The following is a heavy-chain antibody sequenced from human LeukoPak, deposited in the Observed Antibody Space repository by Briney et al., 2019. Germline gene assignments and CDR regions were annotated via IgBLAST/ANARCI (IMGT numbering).Heavy chain of an antibody. CDR1: GFTFSDYY. D-gene: IGHD2-2*01. CDR2: ISSSSSTI. CDR3: AYCSSTTRHYYYYYMDV. V-gene: IGHV3-11*04. Sequence: PGGSLRLSCAASGFTFSDYYMSWIRQAPGKGLEWVSYISSSSSTIYYADSVKGRFTISRDNAKNSLYLQMNSLRAEDTAVYYCAYCSSTTRHYYYYYMDVWGKGTTVTVSS. J-gene: IGHJ6*03.